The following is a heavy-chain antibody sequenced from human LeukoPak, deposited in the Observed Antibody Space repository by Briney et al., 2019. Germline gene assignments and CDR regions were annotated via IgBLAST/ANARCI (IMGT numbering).Heavy chain of an antibody. Sequence: TGGSLRLSCAASGFTFSSYWMSWVRQDPGKGLEWVANIKQDGSEKYYVDSVKGRFTISRDNAKNSLYLQMNSLRAEDTAVYYCALGVAVVVITLLDWFDPWGQGTLVTVSS. CDR1: GFTFSSYW. CDR2: IKQDGSEK. V-gene: IGHV3-7*01. CDR3: ALGVAVVVITLLDWFDP. D-gene: IGHD3-22*01. J-gene: IGHJ5*02.